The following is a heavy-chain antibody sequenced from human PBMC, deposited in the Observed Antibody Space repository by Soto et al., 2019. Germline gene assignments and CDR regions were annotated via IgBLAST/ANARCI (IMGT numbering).Heavy chain of an antibody. CDR3: ARREIQGPIDY. D-gene: IGHD1-26*01. CDR1: GYSISSSNW. CDR2: IYYSGTT. V-gene: IGHV4-28*01. J-gene: IGHJ4*02. Sequence: QVQLQESGPGLVKPSDTLSLTCAVSGYSISSSNWWGWIRQPPGKGLEWIGYIYYSGTTYYNPSLKSRVTMPVDTSKNHFSLKLTSVTAVDTAVYYCARREIQGPIDYWGQGTLVTVSS.